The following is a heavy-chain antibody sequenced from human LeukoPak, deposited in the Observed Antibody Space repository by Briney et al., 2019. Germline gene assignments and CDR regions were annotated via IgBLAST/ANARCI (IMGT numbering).Heavy chain of an antibody. CDR2: ISYSSATI. CDR1: GFTFDEYA. V-gene: IGHV3-9*01. CDR3: AELGITMIGGV. Sequence: GGSLRLSCAASGFTFDEYAMHWVRQAPGKGLEWVSGISYSSATIGYVDSVKGRFIISRDNAKNSLYLQMNSLRAEDTAVYYCAELGITMIGGVWGKGTTVTISS. J-gene: IGHJ6*04. D-gene: IGHD3-10*02.